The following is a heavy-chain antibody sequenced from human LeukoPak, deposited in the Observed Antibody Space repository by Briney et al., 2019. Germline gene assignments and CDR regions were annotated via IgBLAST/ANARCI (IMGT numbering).Heavy chain of an antibody. Sequence: PSETLSLTCAVSGGSISSSNWWSWVRQPPGKGLEWIGEIYHSGSTNYNPSLKSRVTISVDKSKNQFSLKLSSVTAADTAVYYCARVGALGYYDSSGYYPTENWGQGTLVTVSS. CDR3: ARVGALGYYDSSGYYPTEN. D-gene: IGHD3-22*01. V-gene: IGHV4-4*02. CDR1: GGSISSSNW. J-gene: IGHJ4*02. CDR2: IYHSGST.